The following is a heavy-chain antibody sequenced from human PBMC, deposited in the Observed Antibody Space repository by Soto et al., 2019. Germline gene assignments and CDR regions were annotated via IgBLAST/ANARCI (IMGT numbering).Heavy chain of an antibody. J-gene: IGHJ6*04. CDR1: VFPLSSYS. Sequence: GGSLRLSCSASVFPLSSYSMDWVRPAPGKGLEWVSSISSSSSYIYYADSVKGRFTISRDNAKNSLYLQMNSLRAEDTAVYYCARFISPQEARATYYYYYGLDVWGKGTTVTVPS. V-gene: IGHV3-21*01. CDR3: ARFISPQEARATYYYYYGLDV. CDR2: ISSSSSYI. D-gene: IGHD6-6*01.